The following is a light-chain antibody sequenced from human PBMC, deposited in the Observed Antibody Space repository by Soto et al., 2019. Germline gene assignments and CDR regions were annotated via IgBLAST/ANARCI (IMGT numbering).Light chain of an antibody. CDR2: GAS. CDR3: QQYGSSGT. V-gene: IGKV3-20*01. CDR1: QSISNSY. Sequence: DIVLTQTPGPLSLSPGSRATLSCRASQSISNSYLAWFQQKPGQSPRLLIYGASSRPTGIPDRFSGSGSGTDFTLTISRLEPEEFAVYYCQQYGSSGTFGQGTKVDIK. J-gene: IGKJ1*01.